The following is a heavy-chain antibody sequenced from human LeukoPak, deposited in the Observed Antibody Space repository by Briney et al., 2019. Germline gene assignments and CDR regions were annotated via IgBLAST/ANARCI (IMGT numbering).Heavy chain of an antibody. Sequence: PGGSLRLSCAASGFTFSSYAMSWVRQAPGKGLEWVSAISGSGGSTYYADSVKGRFTISRDNSKNTLYLQMNSLRAEDTAVYYCAKARGVRGFGAGGYFDYWGQGTLVTVSS. CDR2: ISGSGGST. V-gene: IGHV3-23*01. CDR1: GFTFSSYA. J-gene: IGHJ4*02. D-gene: IGHD3-10*01. CDR3: AKARGVRGFGAGGYFDY.